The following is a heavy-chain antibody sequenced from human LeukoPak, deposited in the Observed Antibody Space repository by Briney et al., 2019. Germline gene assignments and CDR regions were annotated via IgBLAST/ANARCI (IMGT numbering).Heavy chain of an antibody. V-gene: IGHV3-21*01. CDR1: GFTFSSYS. J-gene: IGHJ4*02. CDR3: AREDYGDYVDY. D-gene: IGHD4-17*01. CDR2: ISSSSSYI. Sequence: PGGSLRLSCAASGFTFSSYSMNWVRQAPGKGLEWVSSISSSSSYIYYADSVKGRFTISRDNAKNSLYLEMNGLRAEDTAIYYCAREDYGDYVDYWGQGTLVTVSS.